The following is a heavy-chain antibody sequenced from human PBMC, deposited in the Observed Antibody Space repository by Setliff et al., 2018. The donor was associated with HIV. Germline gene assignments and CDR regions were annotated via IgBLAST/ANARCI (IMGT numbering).Heavy chain of an antibody. D-gene: IGHD2-2*02. Sequence: SETLFLTCAVYGGSFSAYYWSWIRQSPEMGLEWIAEISHTGSTKYNPSLGSRVTISLATSKNQFSLSLRSLSAADTAVYYCARDKRYRFPFDSWGQGTLVTVSS. CDR3: ARDKRYRFPFDS. V-gene: IGHV4-34*01. CDR1: GGSFSAYY. CDR2: ISHTGST. J-gene: IGHJ4*02.